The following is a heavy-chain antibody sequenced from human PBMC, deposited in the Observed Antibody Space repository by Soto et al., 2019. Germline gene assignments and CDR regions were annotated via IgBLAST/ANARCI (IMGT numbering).Heavy chain of an antibody. CDR1: GFTFNNAW. V-gene: IGHV3-15*07. CDR3: TRDDTFDY. J-gene: IGHJ4*02. Sequence: EVQLVESGGSLVEPGGSLRLSCAASGFTFNNAWMNWVRQAPGKGLEWDARIKSKTNGGTTNYAAPVKGRFTISRDDSKNTLHLQMNSLKIEDTAMYFCTRDDTFDYWGQGTLVTVSS. CDR2: IKSKTNGGTT.